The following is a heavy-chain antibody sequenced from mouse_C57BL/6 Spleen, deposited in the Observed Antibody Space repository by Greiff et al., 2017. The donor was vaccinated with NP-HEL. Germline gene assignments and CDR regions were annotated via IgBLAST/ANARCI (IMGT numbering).Heavy chain of an antibody. CDR1: GYTFTSYG. D-gene: IGHD2-3*01. Sequence: QVHVKQSGAELARPGASVKLSCKASGYTFTSYGISWVKQRTGQGLEWIGEIYPRSGNTYYNEKFKGKATLTADKSSSTAYMELRSLTSEDSAVYFCGGIYEGYYGEAWFAYWGQGTLVTVSA. J-gene: IGHJ3*01. V-gene: IGHV1-81*01. CDR3: GGIYEGYYGEAWFAY. CDR2: IYPRSGNT.